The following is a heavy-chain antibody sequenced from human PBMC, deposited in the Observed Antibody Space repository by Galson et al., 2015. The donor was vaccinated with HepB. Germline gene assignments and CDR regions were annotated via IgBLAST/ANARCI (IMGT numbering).Heavy chain of an antibody. Sequence: PALVKPTQTLTLTCTFSGFSLNTRGLCVSWIRQPPGKALEWLARIDWDDDKYYNTSLKTRLTISRDTSKNQVVLTMTNMDPVDTATYYCARSRGYCVSTTCYAGAFDIWGLGTMVTVSS. CDR2: IDWDDDK. CDR1: GFSLNTRGLC. J-gene: IGHJ3*02. D-gene: IGHD2-2*01. V-gene: IGHV2-70*11. CDR3: ARSRGYCVSTTCYAGAFDI.